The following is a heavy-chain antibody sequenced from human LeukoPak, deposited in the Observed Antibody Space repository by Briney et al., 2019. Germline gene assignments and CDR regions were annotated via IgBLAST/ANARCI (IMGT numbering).Heavy chain of an antibody. V-gene: IGHV3-49*04. J-gene: IGHJ4*02. CDR2: IRSKAYGGTT. D-gene: IGHD3-3*01. Sequence: GGSLRLSCTASGFTFCDYAMSCVRQAPGKGLEWVGFIRSKAYGGTTEYAASVKGRFSISRDDSKSIAYLQMNSLKTEDTAVYYCNREDMYYDFWSGLDYWGQGTLVTVSS. CDR1: GFTFCDYA. CDR3: NREDMYYDFWSGLDY.